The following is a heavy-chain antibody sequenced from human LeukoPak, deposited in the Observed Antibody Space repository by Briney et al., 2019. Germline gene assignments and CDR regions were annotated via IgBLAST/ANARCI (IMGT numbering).Heavy chain of an antibody. Sequence: GGSLRLSCVVSGLTVNSNYMSWVRQAPGKGLEWVSVIYSRGTTNYADSVKGRFIVYRDNSKNTLYLQMNSLRAEDTAVYYCANKVTTGYWGQGPLVTVSS. V-gene: IGHV3-66*01. J-gene: IGHJ4*02. CDR3: ANKVTTGY. CDR1: GLTVNSNY. CDR2: IYSRGTT. D-gene: IGHD1-14*01.